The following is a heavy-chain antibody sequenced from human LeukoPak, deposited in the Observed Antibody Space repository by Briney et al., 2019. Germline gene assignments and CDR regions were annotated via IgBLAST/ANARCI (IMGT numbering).Heavy chain of an antibody. CDR3: ARGSGSSESNWFDP. Sequence: SETLSLTCTVSGGSISSYYWNWIRQPPGKGLEWIAYIYYSGSTNYNPSLKSRVTISVDTSKNQFSLKLSSVTAADTAVYYCARGSGSSESNWFDPWGQGTLVTVSS. D-gene: IGHD3-10*01. J-gene: IGHJ5*02. V-gene: IGHV4-59*01. CDR1: GGSISSYY. CDR2: IYYSGST.